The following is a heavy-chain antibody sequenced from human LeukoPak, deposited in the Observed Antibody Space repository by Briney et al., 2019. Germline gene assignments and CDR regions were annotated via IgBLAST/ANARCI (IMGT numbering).Heavy chain of an antibody. Sequence: GASVKVSCKASGYTFTGYYMHWVRQAPGQGLEWMGWINPNSGGTNYAQKFQGRVTMTRDTSISTAYMELSRLRSDDTAVYYCARLSIIAAAGNLLNDYWGQGTLVTVSS. CDR2: INPNSGGT. D-gene: IGHD6-13*01. J-gene: IGHJ4*02. CDR3: ARLSIIAAAGNLLNDY. CDR1: GYTFTGYY. V-gene: IGHV1-2*02.